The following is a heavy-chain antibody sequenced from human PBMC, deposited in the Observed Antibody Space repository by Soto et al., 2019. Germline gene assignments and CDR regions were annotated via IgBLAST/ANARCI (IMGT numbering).Heavy chain of an antibody. Sequence: VQLVQSGAEVKKPGSSVKVSCRASGATFRSYAFTWVRQAPGQGLEWLGGISPIFGSTIYARQFQGRVRITADDSASTAYMELNSLSSEDTAVYYCAGDYGVYDWYGMDVWGQGTTVTVSS. V-gene: IGHV1-69*01. CDR2: ISPIFGST. D-gene: IGHD4-17*01. CDR3: AGDYGVYDWYGMDV. J-gene: IGHJ6*02. CDR1: GATFRSYA.